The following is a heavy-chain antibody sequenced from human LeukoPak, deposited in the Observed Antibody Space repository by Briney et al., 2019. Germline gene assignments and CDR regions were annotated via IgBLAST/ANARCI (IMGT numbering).Heavy chain of an antibody. D-gene: IGHD6-25*01. Sequence: GGSLRLSCAASGFTFSTYEMNWVRQAPGKGLEWISYISSSGSTRYYADSVMGRFTISRDNAENSLFLQMNSLKVDDTAVYYCTRDRYSSGPVGAFDIWGQGTMFTVSS. CDR2: ISSSGSTR. V-gene: IGHV3-48*03. CDR3: TRDRYSSGPVGAFDI. CDR1: GFTFSTYE. J-gene: IGHJ3*02.